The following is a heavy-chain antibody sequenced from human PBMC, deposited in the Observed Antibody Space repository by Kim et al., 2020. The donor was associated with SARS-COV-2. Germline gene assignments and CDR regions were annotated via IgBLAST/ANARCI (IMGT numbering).Heavy chain of an antibody. V-gene: IGHV4-4*07. CDR2: IYTSGST. J-gene: IGHJ6*02. CDR1: GGSISSYY. CDR3: ARDPGGYGSYYYGMDV. Sequence: SETLSLTCTVSGGSISSYYWSWIRQPAGKGLEWIGRIYTSGSTNYNPSLKSRVTMSVDTSKNQFSLKLSSVTAADTAVYYCARDPGGYGSYYYGMDVWGQGTTVTVSS. D-gene: IGHD4-17*01.